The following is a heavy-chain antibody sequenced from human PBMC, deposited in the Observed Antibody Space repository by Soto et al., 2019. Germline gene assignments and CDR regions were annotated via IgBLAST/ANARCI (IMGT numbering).Heavy chain of an antibody. D-gene: IGHD5-12*01. J-gene: IGHJ3*02. CDR3: ARDLKVATIYAFDI. CDR2: IYYSGST. Sequence: QVQLQESGPGLVKPSQTLSLTCTVSGGSISSGGYYWSWIRQHPGKGLEWIGYIYYSGSTYYNPSLKSRVTISVDTSKNQFSLKLRSVTAADTAVYYCARDLKVATIYAFDIWGQGTMVTVSS. V-gene: IGHV4-31*03. CDR1: GGSISSGGYY.